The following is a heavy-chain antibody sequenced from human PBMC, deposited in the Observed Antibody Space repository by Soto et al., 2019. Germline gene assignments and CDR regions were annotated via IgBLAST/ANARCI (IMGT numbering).Heavy chain of an antibody. CDR2: INAGNGNT. D-gene: IGHD6-13*01. V-gene: IGHV1-3*01. J-gene: IGHJ6*03. Sequence: QVQLVQSGAEVKKPGASVKVSCKASGYTFTSYAMHWVRQAPGQRLEWMGWINAGNGNTKYSQKFQGRVTITRDTSASPAYMEQSSLRSEDTAVDYCARDRKAAAGFYYYMDVGDEGTTETGSS. CDR1: GYTFTSYA. CDR3: ARDRKAAAGFYYYMDV.